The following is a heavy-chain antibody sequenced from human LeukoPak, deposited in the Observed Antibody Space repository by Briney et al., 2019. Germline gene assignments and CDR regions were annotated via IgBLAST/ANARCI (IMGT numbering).Heavy chain of an antibody. V-gene: IGHV3-30*18. CDR1: GFTFSSYG. J-gene: IGHJ4*02. Sequence: GGSLRLSCAASGFTFSSYGMHWVRQAPGKGLEWVAVISYDGSNKYYADSVKGRFTISRDNSNNTVYLQMNGLRAEDTAVYYCAKAGYSSGWYSVDCWGQGTLVTVSS. D-gene: IGHD6-19*01. CDR3: AKAGYSSGWYSVDC. CDR2: ISYDGSNK.